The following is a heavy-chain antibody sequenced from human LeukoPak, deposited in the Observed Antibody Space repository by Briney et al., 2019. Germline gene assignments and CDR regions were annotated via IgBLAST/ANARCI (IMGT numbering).Heavy chain of an antibody. J-gene: IGHJ4*02. V-gene: IGHV3-23*01. Sequence: GGSLRLSCAASGFTFSSYAMSWVRQAPGKGLEWVSAISGSGGSTYYADSVKGRFTISRDNSKNTLYLQMNSLRAEDTAVYYRAKGHRGSGQYYFDYWGQGTLVTVSS. CDR3: AKGHRGSGQYYFDY. CDR2: ISGSGGST. D-gene: IGHD1-14*01. CDR1: GFTFSSYA.